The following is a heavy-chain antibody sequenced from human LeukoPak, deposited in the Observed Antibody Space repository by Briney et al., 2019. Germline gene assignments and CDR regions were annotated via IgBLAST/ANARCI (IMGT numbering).Heavy chain of an antibody. CDR1: GFTFSSYG. V-gene: IGHV3-30*18. J-gene: IGHJ1*01. Sequence: PGGSLRLSCAASGFTFSSYGMHWVRQAPGKGLEWVAVISYDGSNKYYADSVKGRFTISRDNSKNTLYLQMNSLRAEDTAVYYCAKDHYYYDSSVYYYVYFKHWGQGTLVTVSS. D-gene: IGHD3-22*01. CDR3: AKDHYYYDSSVYYYVYFKH. CDR2: ISYDGSNK.